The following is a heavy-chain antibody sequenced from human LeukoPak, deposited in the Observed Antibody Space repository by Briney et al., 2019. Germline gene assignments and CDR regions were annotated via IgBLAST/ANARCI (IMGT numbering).Heavy chain of an antibody. CDR3: ARVGRDTAMGFDY. J-gene: IGHJ4*02. D-gene: IGHD5-18*01. CDR1: GGSFSGYY. V-gene: IGHV4-59*10. CDR2: IYTSGST. Sequence: SETLSLTCAVYGGSFSGYYWSWIRQPAGKGLEWIGRIYTSGSTNYNPSLKSRVTMSVDTSKNQFSLKLSSVTAADTAVYYCARVGRDTAMGFDYWGQGTLVTVSS.